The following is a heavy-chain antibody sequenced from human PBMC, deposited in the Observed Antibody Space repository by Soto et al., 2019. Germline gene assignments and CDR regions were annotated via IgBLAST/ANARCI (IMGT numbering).Heavy chain of an antibody. CDR3: ERDRGRLQLGGNYYCLVDV. Sequence: QVQLVQSGAEVKKPGSSVTLSCKASGGTFRSSTISWVRQAPGQGLEWMGGIIAIFPTPDYAQKFQDRVTITADESASTANMELSKLTSEDTAVYYWERDRGRLQLGGNYYCLVDVGGQGTTVTVTS. J-gene: IGHJ6*02. D-gene: IGHD4-4*01. CDR2: IIAIFPTP. CDR1: GGTFRSST. V-gene: IGHV1-69*12.